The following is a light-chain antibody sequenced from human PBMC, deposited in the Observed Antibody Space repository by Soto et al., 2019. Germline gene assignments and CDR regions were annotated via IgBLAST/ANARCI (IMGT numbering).Light chain of an antibody. CDR2: DAS. V-gene: IGKV1-5*01. Sequence: IQMTQSPSTLSASVGDRVTITCRASQSIGAWLAWYQQKPGKAPNLLIYDASSLESGVPSRFSGSGSGTEFTLTINSLQPDDFGTFYCQHYSTYSLTFGGGTKVEIK. CDR1: QSIGAW. CDR3: QHYSTYSLT. J-gene: IGKJ4*01.